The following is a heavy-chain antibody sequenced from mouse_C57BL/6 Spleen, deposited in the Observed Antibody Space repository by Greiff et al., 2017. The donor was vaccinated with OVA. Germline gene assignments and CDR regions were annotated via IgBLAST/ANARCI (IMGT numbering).Heavy chain of an antibody. Sequence: DVKLVESGGDLVKPGGSLKLSCAASGFTFSSYGMSWVRQTPDKRLEWVATISSGGSYTYYPDSVKGRFTISRDNAKNTLYLQMSSLKSEDTAMYYCARHLDRDFDYWGQGTTLTVSS. CDR2: ISSGGSYT. CDR1: GFTFSSYG. V-gene: IGHV5-6*02. CDR3: ARHLDRDFDY. J-gene: IGHJ2*01.